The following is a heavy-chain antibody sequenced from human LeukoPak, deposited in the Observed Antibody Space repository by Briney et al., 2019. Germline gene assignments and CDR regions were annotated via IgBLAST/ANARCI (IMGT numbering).Heavy chain of an antibody. Sequence: SQTLSLTCTVSGGSISSGSYYWSWIRQPAGKGLEWIGRIYTSGSTNYNPSLKSRVTISVDTSKNQFSLKLSSVPAADTAVYYCAREPDSSIWYQNAAAYGMDVWGQGTTVTVSS. CDR1: GGSISSGSYY. V-gene: IGHV4-61*02. D-gene: IGHD6-13*01. CDR2: IYTSGST. CDR3: AREPDSSIWYQNAAAYGMDV. J-gene: IGHJ6*02.